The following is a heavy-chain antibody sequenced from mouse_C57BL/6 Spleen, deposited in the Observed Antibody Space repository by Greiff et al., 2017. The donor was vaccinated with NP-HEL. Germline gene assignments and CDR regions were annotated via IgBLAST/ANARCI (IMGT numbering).Heavy chain of an antibody. D-gene: IGHD1-1*01. CDR2: IDPSDSET. J-gene: IGHJ3*01. V-gene: IGHV1-52*01. Sequence: QVQLQQPGAELVRPGSSVKLSCKASGYTFTSYWMHWVKQRPIQGLEWIGNIDPSDSETHYNQKFKDKATLTVDKSSSTAYMQLRSLTSEDSAVYYCARGYYGSSAWFAYWGQGTLVTVSA. CDR3: ARGYYGSSAWFAY. CDR1: GYTFTSYW.